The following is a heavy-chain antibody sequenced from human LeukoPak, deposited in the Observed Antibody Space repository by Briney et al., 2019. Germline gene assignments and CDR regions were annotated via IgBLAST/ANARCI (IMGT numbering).Heavy chain of an antibody. CDR3: AGVYWHDNGEYFQH. Sequence: GGSLRLSCAASGFTVSSHYMSWVRQAPGKGLEWVLVIYSDDSTYSADSLKGRFTISRDISKNTLFLQMNSLRAEDTAVYYCAGVYWHDNGEYFQHWGQGTLVTVSS. CDR1: GFTVSSHY. D-gene: IGHD3-16*01. CDR2: IYSDDST. J-gene: IGHJ1*01. V-gene: IGHV3-66*01.